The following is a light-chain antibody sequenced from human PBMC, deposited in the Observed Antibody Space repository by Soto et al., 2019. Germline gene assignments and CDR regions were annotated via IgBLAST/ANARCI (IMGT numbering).Light chain of an antibody. J-gene: IGKJ5*01. CDR1: QSVSRD. Sequence: EIVLTQSRSSLSLSPGEQAARSCRASQSVSRDLAWYQQKPGQAPRLLIYDASNRATGIPARFSGSGSGTDFTLTISSLEPEDFAVYYCQQRSNWPTFGQGTRLEIK. V-gene: IGKV3-11*01. CDR2: DAS. CDR3: QQRSNWPT.